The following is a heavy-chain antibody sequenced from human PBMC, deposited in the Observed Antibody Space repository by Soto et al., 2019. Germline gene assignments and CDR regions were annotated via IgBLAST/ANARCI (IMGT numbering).Heavy chain of an antibody. Sequence: QVQLVESGGGVVQPGRSLRLSCAASGFTFSTYGMHWVRQAPGKGLEWVAVIWNDGSNKYYADSVKGRFTISRDDSKKAVYLQMNSLRAEDTAVYYCAGVLRDFDWDYAFDIWGQGTMVTVSS. D-gene: IGHD3-9*01. CDR1: GFTFSTYG. J-gene: IGHJ3*02. CDR2: IWNDGSNK. CDR3: AGVLRDFDWDYAFDI. V-gene: IGHV3-33*01.